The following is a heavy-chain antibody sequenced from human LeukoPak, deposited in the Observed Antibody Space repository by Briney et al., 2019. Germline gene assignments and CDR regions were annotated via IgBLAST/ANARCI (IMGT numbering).Heavy chain of an antibody. Sequence: SETLSLTCTVSGGSISSYYWGWIRQPPGKGLEWIGYIYYSGSTNYNPSLKSRVTISVDTSKNQFSLKLSSVTAADTAVYYCARGSPYSGSYYKSGFDYWGQGTLVTVSS. CDR3: ARGSPYSGSYYKSGFDY. D-gene: IGHD3-10*01. CDR1: GGSISSYY. CDR2: IYYSGST. V-gene: IGHV4-59*01. J-gene: IGHJ4*02.